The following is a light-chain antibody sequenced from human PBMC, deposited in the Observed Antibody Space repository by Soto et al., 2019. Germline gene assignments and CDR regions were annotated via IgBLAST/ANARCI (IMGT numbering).Light chain of an antibody. Sequence: QSALTQPASVSGSPGQSITISCTGTTNDVGGYNYVSWYQQHPGKAPKLLIFEVSSRPSGVSNRFSGSKSGNTASLTISALQAEDEADYFRNSYTSSTSRPYVFGTGTKVTVL. CDR3: NSYTSSTSRPYV. CDR2: EVS. V-gene: IGLV2-14*01. CDR1: TNDVGGYNY. J-gene: IGLJ1*01.